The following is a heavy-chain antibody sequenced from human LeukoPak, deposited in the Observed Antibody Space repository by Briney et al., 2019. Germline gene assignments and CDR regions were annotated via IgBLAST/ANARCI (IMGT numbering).Heavy chain of an antibody. D-gene: IGHD3-22*01. J-gene: IGHJ4*02. Sequence: LPGGSLRLSCAASGFTFSSYAMSWVRQAPGKGLEWVSGISGSGGSTYYADSVKGRFTISRDNSKNTLYLQMNSLRAEDTAVYYCAKGSGYYPEGSDYWGQGTLVTVSS. CDR2: ISGSGGST. V-gene: IGHV3-23*01. CDR1: GFTFSSYA. CDR3: AKGSGYYPEGSDY.